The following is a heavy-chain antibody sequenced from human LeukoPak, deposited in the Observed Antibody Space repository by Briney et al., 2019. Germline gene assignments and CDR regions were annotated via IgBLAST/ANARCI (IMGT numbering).Heavy chain of an antibody. V-gene: IGHV4-38-2*02. CDR2: MSHSGST. J-gene: IGHJ4*02. CDR1: GYSISSGFY. D-gene: IGHD2-21*02. Sequence: SETQSLTCVVSGYSISSGFYWGWIRQPPGKGLEWIGSMSHSGSTYYNPSLKSRLTISVDTSKNQFSLNLRSVTAADTAVYYCVRDWAYCGGDCYPGYWGQGTLVTVSS. CDR3: VRDWAYCGGDCYPGY.